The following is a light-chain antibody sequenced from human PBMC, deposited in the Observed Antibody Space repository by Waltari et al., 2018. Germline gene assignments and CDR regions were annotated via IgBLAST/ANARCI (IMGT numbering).Light chain of an antibody. CDR1: QSVLYTSKNKNY. J-gene: IGKJ4*01. V-gene: IGKV4-1*01. CDR2: WAS. CDR3: QQHFTIPLT. Sequence: DIVLTQAPDSLAVSLGERATITCESSQSVLYTSKNKNYLTGYQPKPGQPPKLLISWASTRESGVPDRFSGSGSGTEFTLTISSLQAEDVAVYFCQQHFTIPLTFGGGTRVEIK.